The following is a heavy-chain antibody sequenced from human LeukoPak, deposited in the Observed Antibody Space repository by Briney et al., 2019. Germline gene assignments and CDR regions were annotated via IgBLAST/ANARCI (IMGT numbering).Heavy chain of an antibody. CDR1: GDSIGRSTYY. CDR2: IFYNGRT. Sequence: SETLSLTFNVSGDSIGRSTYYWGWVRQTPEKGLEWIGSIFYNGRTYHTPSLQSRVIMSLDTSKNQFSLRLTSVTAADTAVYYCARQVAVVEPTDPNWFDSWGQGTLVTVSS. J-gene: IGHJ5*01. V-gene: IGHV4-39*07. D-gene: IGHD2-21*01. CDR3: ARQVAVVEPTDPNWFDS.